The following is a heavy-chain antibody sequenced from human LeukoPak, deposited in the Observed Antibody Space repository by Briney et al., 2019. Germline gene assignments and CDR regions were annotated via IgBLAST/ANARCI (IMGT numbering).Heavy chain of an antibody. CDR1: GYTFRGYE. D-gene: IGHD4-23*01. V-gene: IGHV1-8*01. J-gene: IGHJ4*02. CDR2: IHPNSGKT. CDR3: ARGHYGGNRYFDI. Sequence: ASVKVSCKASGYTFRGYEINWVRQAPGQGLEWVGWIHPNSGKTGYAQKFQGRVTMTRDTSTETAFMELSSLKFDDTAIFYCARGHYGGNRYFDIWGQGTLVTVSS.